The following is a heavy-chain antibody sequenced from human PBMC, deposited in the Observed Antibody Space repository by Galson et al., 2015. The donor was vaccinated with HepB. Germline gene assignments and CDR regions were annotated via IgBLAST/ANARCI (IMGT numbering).Heavy chain of an antibody. D-gene: IGHD3-22*01. V-gene: IGHV1-3*01. CDR3: ARDYYYDSSGYYPYYYYGMDV. J-gene: IGHJ6*02. CDR2: INAGNGNT. Sequence: SVKVSCKASGYTFTSYAMHWVRQAPGQRLEWMGWINAGNGNTKYSQKFQGRVIITRDTSASTAYVELSSLRSEDTAVYYCARDYYYDSSGYYPYYYYGMDVWGQGTTVTVSS. CDR1: GYTFTSYA.